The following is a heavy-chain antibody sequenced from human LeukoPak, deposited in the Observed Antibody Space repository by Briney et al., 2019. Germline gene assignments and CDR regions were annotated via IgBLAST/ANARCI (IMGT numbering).Heavy chain of an antibody. CDR2: IKQDGSEK. CDR3: ARVAVVMITFGGVDTWYFDY. D-gene: IGHD3-16*01. CDR1: GFTFSSYW. J-gene: IGHJ4*02. V-gene: IGHV3-7*01. Sequence: GGSLRLSCAASGFTFSSYWMSWVRQAPGKGLEWVANIKQDGSEKYYVDSVKGRFTISRDNAKNSLYLQMNSLRAEDTAVYYCARVAVVMITFGGVDTWYFDYWGQGTLVTVSS.